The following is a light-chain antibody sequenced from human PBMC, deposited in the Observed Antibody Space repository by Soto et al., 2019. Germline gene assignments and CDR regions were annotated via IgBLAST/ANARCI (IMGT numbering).Light chain of an antibody. J-gene: IGKJ1*01. CDR2: GAF. CDR3: QQYNEWPRT. CDR1: QSVNSN. V-gene: IGKV3-15*01. Sequence: EIVMTQSPATLSVSPGERATLSCRASQSVNSNLAWYQQKPGQAPRLLIYGAFPRAAGIPDRFSGSGSGTEFTLTIAGLQSEDFALYYCQQYNEWPRTFGQGTKVEIK.